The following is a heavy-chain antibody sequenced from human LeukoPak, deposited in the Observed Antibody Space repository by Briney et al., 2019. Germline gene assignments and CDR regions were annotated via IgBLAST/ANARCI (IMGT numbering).Heavy chain of an antibody. CDR1: RFTLSTYW. CDR2: IKQDGSQE. Sequence: GGSLRLSCAASRFTLSTYWMSWVRQAPGKGLEWVAHIKQDGSQEYYVDSVKGRLTISRDSAKNPLYLQMNSLRAEDTAVYYCARGVPYDSWSGPHYSDYWGQGTLVTVSS. V-gene: IGHV3-7*01. J-gene: IGHJ4*02. D-gene: IGHD3-3*01. CDR3: ARGVPYDSWSGPHYSDY.